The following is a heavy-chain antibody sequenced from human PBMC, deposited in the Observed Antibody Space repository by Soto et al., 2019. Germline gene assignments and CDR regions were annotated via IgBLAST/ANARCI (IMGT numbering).Heavy chain of an antibody. D-gene: IGHD6-13*01. Sequence: GASVKVSCKASGYTFTSYGISWVRQAPGQGLEWMGIINPSGGSTSYAQKLQGRVTMTTDTSTSTAYMELRSLRSDDTAVYYCARDLGQKLVDYWGQGTLVTVSS. J-gene: IGHJ4*02. CDR3: ARDLGQKLVDY. V-gene: IGHV1-18*01. CDR1: GYTFTSYG. CDR2: INPSGGST.